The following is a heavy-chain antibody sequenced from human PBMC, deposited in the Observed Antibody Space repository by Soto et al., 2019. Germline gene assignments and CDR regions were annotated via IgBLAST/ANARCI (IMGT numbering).Heavy chain of an antibody. CDR3: CHTWV. D-gene: IGHD1-26*01. J-gene: IGHJ4*02. CDR2: INEDGSEE. Sequence: EVHMVESGGGLVQPGGSLRLSCAASGFSISDYWMSWVRQAPGKGLEWVGNINEDGSEENYVDSVKGRFTLSRDNARNSLYLQMNSLRVEDTAVYYCCHTWVGGQGTLVTVSS. CDR1: GFSISDYW. V-gene: IGHV3-7*01.